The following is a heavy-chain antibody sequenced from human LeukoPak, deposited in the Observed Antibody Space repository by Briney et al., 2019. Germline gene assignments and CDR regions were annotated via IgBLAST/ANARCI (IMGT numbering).Heavy chain of an antibody. J-gene: IGHJ4*02. Sequence: PGGSLRLSCAASGFTFSSYAMHWVRQAPGKGLEWVAVISYDGSNKYYADSVKGRFTISRDNSKNTLYLQMNSLRAEDTAVYYCAKGRSSGYYEYWGQGTLVTVSS. V-gene: IGHV3-30-3*01. CDR3: AKGRSSGYYEY. CDR1: GFTFSSYA. D-gene: IGHD3-22*01. CDR2: ISYDGSNK.